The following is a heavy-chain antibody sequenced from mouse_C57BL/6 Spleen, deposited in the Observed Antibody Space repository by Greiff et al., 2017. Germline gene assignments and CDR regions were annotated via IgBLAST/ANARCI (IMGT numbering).Heavy chain of an antibody. CDR3: ARSDYYGSCYFDY. V-gene: IGHV1-58*01. D-gene: IGHD1-1*01. CDR2: IFSGNGYT. Sequence: VQLQQSGAELVRPGSSVKMSCKTSGYTFTSYGINWVKQRPGQGLEWIGYIFSGNGYTEYNEKFKGKATLTSDTSSITTYMQLSSLTSEDSAIYFCARSDYYGSCYFDYWGQGTTLTVSS. J-gene: IGHJ2*01. CDR1: GYTFTSYG.